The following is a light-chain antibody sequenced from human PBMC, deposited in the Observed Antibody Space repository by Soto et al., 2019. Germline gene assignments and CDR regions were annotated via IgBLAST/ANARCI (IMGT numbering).Light chain of an antibody. Sequence: ELVMTQSPAALSVSPGQRATLSCRASQNVRSNLAWYQQKPGQAPRLLIYDASNRATGIPARFSGSGSGTDFTLTISSLEPEDFAVYYCQQRSNWPPITFGQGTRLEIK. CDR1: QNVRSN. V-gene: IGKV3-11*01. CDR2: DAS. CDR3: QQRSNWPPIT. J-gene: IGKJ5*01.